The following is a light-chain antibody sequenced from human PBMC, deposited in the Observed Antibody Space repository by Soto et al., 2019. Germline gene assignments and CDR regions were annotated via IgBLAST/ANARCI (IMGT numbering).Light chain of an antibody. CDR2: RTS. CDR3: QEYNGRSS. V-gene: IGKV3-15*01. CDR1: QNVAGD. Sequence: RVTTQSPATLSVSPGERATLSCSASQNVAGDLAWYQQKPGQAPRLLIYRTSTRATGIPARFSGSGSGTEFTLTISSLQSEDFAVYYCQEYNGRSSVGQGTKVEIK. J-gene: IGKJ1*01.